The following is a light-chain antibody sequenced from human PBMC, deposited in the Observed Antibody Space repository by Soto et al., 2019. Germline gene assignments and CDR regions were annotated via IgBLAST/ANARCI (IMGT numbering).Light chain of an antibody. Sequence: QSVLTQPASVSGSPGQSITISCTGTSSDVGGYNYVSWYQQHPGKAPKLMIYEVSNRPSGVSHRFSGYKSGNTASLTISGLQAEDEADYYCNSYTSGSTPYVFGTGTKVTVL. CDR2: EVS. J-gene: IGLJ1*01. CDR1: SSDVGGYNY. CDR3: NSYTSGSTPYV. V-gene: IGLV2-14*01.